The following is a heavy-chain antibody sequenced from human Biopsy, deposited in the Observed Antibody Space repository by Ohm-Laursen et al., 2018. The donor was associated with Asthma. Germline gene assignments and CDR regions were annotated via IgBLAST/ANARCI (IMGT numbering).Heavy chain of an antibody. CDR1: GGTFSNYV. CDR2: IIPMFGTT. CDR3: ARVLTTEEGDTWFDP. V-gene: IGHV1-69*01. J-gene: IGHJ5*02. D-gene: IGHD4-11*01. Sequence: SSVKVSCKASGGTFSNYVFSWVRQAPGQGLEWMGGIIPMFGTTKYTQKFQARVSITADEATSTVYMELSSLRSEDTAVYYCARVLTTEEGDTWFDPWGQGTLVTVSS.